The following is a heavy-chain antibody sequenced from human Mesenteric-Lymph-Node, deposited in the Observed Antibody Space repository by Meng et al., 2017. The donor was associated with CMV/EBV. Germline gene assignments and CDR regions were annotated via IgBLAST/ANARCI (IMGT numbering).Heavy chain of an antibody. CDR2: FEAEDGEP. CDR3: ARGEALAGSGYGTIDY. Sequence: ASVKVSCKVSGDTLTELSIHWVRQAPGRGLEWMGTFEAEDGEPGYAQKFQGRVTMTRDTSTSTAYMELRSLRSDDTAVYYCARGEALAGSGYGTIDYWGQGTLVTVSS. D-gene: IGHD5-12*01. J-gene: IGHJ4*02. V-gene: IGHV1-24*01. CDR1: GDTLTELS.